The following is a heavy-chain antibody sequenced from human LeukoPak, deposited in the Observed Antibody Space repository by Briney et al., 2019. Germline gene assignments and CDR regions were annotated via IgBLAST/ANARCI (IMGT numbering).Heavy chain of an antibody. V-gene: IGHV3-30*02. D-gene: IGHD6-19*01. CDR1: GFSISSHW. CDR3: AKVPGQWLVNDY. J-gene: IGHJ4*02. Sequence: GGSLRLSCVASGFSISSHWMSWVRQAPGKGLEWVAVIWYDGSNKYYADSVKGRFTISRDNSKNTLYLQMNSLRAEDTAVYYCAKVPGQWLVNDYWGQGTLVTVSS. CDR2: IWYDGSNK.